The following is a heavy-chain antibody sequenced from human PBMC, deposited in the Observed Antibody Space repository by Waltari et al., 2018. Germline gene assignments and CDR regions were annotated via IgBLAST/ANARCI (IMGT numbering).Heavy chain of an antibody. CDR3: ARDQTYYYDSSGSTGDY. J-gene: IGHJ4*02. CDR2: INPSGGST. Sequence: QVQLVQSGAEVKKPGASVKVSCKASGYTFTSYYMHWVRQAPGQGLEWMGIINPSGGSTSYAQKFQGRVTMTRDTSTSTVYMELSSLRSEDTAVYYCARDQTYYYDSSGSTGDYWGQGTLVTVSS. CDR1: GYTFTSYY. D-gene: IGHD3-22*01. V-gene: IGHV1-46*01.